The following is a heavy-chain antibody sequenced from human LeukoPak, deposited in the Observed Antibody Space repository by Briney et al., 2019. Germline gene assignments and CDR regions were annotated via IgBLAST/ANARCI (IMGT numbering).Heavy chain of an antibody. J-gene: IGHJ4*02. CDR1: GGTFSSYA. CDR2: IIPIFGTA. V-gene: IGHV1-69*13. D-gene: IGHD6-19*01. CDR3: ARDLYSSGWYGYFDY. Sequence: ASVKASCKASGGTFSSYAISWVRQAPGQGLEWMGGIIPIFGTANYALKFQGRVTITADESTSTAYMELSSLRSEDTAVYYCARDLYSSGWYGYFDYWGQGTLVTVSS.